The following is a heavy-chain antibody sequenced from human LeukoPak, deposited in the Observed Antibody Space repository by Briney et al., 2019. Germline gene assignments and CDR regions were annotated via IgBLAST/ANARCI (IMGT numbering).Heavy chain of an antibody. Sequence: ASVKVSCKASGYTFTSYYMHWVRQAPGQGLEWMGIINPSGGSTSYAQKFQGRVTMTRDTSTSTVYMELSSLRSEDTAVYYCARERPTNSYRPPPDAFDIWGQGTMVTVSS. V-gene: IGHV1-46*01. J-gene: IGHJ3*02. CDR1: GYTFTSYY. CDR3: ARERPTNSYRPPPDAFDI. CDR2: INPSGGST. D-gene: IGHD5-18*01.